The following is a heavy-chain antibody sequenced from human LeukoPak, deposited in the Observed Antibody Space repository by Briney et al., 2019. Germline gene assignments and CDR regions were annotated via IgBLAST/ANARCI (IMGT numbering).Heavy chain of an antibody. CDR3: ARDVGITVADSFDP. V-gene: IGHV1-18*01. J-gene: IGHJ5*02. CDR1: GYSFTTYA. D-gene: IGHD6-13*01. Sequence: ASVKVSCKASGYSFTTYAMNWLRQAPGQGLEWMGWIHIYRGNTNYAQKFQGRVTMTTDTSTSTVYMEVRGLRSDDTAMYYCARDVGITVADSFDPWGQGTLVTVSS. CDR2: IHIYRGNT.